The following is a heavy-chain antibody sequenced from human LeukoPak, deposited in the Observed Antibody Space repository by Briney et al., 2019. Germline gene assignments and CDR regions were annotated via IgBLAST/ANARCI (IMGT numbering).Heavy chain of an antibody. CDR1: GFTFSGYA. Sequence: GRSLRLSCAASGFTFSGYATSWVRQAPGKGLEWVSAISNSGDATYYADSVRGRFTISRDNSKNTVYLQLNSLRAADTAVYYCVKDLWPAGDRGGYYSPFDYWGQGTLITVSS. CDR2: ISNSGDAT. J-gene: IGHJ4*02. CDR3: VKDLWPAGDRGGYYSPFDY. V-gene: IGHV3-23*01. D-gene: IGHD3-22*01.